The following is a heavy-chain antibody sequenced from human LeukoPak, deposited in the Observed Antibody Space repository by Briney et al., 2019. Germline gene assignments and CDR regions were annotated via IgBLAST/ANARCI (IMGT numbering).Heavy chain of an antibody. D-gene: IGHD6-6*01. CDR3: ARGNRTHSSSSRGTWFDP. Sequence: SQTLSLTCAISGDSVSSNSAAWNWIRQSPSRGLEWLGRTYYRSKWYNDYAVSVKSRITINPDTYKNQLSLQLNSVTPEDTAVYYCARGNRTHSSSSRGTWFDPWGQGTLVTVSS. CDR2: TYYRSKWYN. CDR1: GDSVSSNSAA. V-gene: IGHV6-1*01. J-gene: IGHJ5*02.